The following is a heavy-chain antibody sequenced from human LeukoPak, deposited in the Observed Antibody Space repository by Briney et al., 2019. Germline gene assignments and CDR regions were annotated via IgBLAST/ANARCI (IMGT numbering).Heavy chain of an antibody. CDR2: ISYDGSNK. CDR1: GFTFSSYA. CDR3: VKDHLTIFGVPLD. J-gene: IGHJ4*02. V-gene: IGHV3-30-3*01. Sequence: PGGSLRLSCAASGFTFSSYAMHWVRQAPGKGLEWVAVISYDGSNKYYADSVKGRFTISRDNSKNTLYLQMNSLRAEDTAVYYCVKDHLTIFGVPLDWGPGTLVTVSS. D-gene: IGHD3-3*01.